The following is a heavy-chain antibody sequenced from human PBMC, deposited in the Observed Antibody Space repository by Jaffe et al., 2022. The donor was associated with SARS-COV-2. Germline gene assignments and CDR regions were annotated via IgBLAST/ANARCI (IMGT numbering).Heavy chain of an antibody. D-gene: IGHD3-10*01. V-gene: IGHV4-39*01. CDR2: IYYSGST. CDR3: ARHIMVRARSGGFDY. CDR1: GGSISSSSYY. J-gene: IGHJ4*02. Sequence: QLQLQESGPGLVKPSETLSLTCTVSGGSISSSSYYWGWIRQPPGKGLEWIGSIYYSGSTYYNPSLKSRVTISVDTSKNQFSLKLSSVTAADTAVYYCARHIMVRARSGGFDYWGQGTLVTVSS.